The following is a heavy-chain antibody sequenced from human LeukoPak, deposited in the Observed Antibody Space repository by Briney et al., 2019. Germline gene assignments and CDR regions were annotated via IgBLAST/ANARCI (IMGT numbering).Heavy chain of an antibody. CDR3: VSFYETY. CDR1: GNYW. Sequence: AGGSLRLSCVASGNYWMHWVRQAPGKGLVWVSHINSDGSWTSYADSVKGRFTISKDNAKNTVYLQMNSLRAEDTAVYYCVSFYETYWGRGTLVTV. D-gene: IGHD2/OR15-2a*01. CDR2: INSDGSWT. J-gene: IGHJ4*02. V-gene: IGHV3-74*01.